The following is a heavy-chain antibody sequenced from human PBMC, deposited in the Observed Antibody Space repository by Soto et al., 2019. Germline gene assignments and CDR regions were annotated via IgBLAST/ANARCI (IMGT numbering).Heavy chain of an antibody. CDR1: GYTFTTFW. D-gene: IGHD1-26*01. CDR2: IDPRDSQT. CDR3: ARLFCSTDTCDSWFDT. Sequence: GESLEISCTGFGYTFTTFWISWVRQMPGKGLEWMGRIDPRDSQTNYSPSFQGHVTISVDKSISTAYLQWDSLKASDTAMYYCARLFCSTDTCDSWFDTWGQGTLVPVSS. J-gene: IGHJ5*02. V-gene: IGHV5-10-1*01.